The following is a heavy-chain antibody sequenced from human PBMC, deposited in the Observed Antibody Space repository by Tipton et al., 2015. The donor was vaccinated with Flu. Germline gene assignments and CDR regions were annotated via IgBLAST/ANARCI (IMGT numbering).Heavy chain of an antibody. CDR2: IYDSGSP. V-gene: IGHV4-31*01. CDR3: ARGGGYYDGSGYAFDY. CDR1: GGSIGGDGYL. D-gene: IGHD3-22*01. J-gene: IGHJ4*02. Sequence: LRLSCTVSGGSIGGDGYLWSWIRQNPGKGLEWIGYIYDSGSPNYNPSLKSLVTISMDTSKNQLSLRLSSVTAADTAIYYCARGGGYYDGSGYAFDYWGQGILVTVSS.